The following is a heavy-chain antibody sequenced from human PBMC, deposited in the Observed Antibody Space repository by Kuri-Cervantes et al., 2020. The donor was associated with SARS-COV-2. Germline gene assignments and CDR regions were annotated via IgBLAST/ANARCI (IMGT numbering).Heavy chain of an antibody. J-gene: IGHJ4*01. Sequence: SETLSLTCTVSGGSISSYYWSWIRQPPGKGLEWIGSIYYSGSTYYNPSLKSRVTISVDTSKNQFSLKLSSVTAADTAVYYCARRSWAYYFDFWGQGSLVTVSS. CDR1: GGSISSYY. D-gene: IGHD7-27*01. V-gene: IGHV4-59*05. CDR3: ARRSWAYYFDF. CDR2: IYYSGST.